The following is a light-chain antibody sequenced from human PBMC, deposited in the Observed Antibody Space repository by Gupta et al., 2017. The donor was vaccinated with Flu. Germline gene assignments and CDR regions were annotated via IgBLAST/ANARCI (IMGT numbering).Light chain of an antibody. CDR1: ESIDSW. J-gene: IGKJ1*01. CDR3: QQDNNDSWT. CDR2: KAS. Sequence: DIQMTQSPSTLSASVGDRVTITCRASESIDSWLAWYQQKPGKAPKPLIYKASTLEYGVPSRFSGSGSGTEFTLTISSLQPDDFATYYCQQDNNDSWTFGQGTNVEIK. V-gene: IGKV1-5*03.